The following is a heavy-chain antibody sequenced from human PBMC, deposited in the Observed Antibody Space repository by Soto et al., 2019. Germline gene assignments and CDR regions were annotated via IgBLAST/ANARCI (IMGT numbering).Heavy chain of an antibody. CDR2: ISHDGGAV. CDR3: AEALYSSDWCKYFAS. D-gene: IGHD6-19*01. Sequence: QVQLVESGGGVVQPGRSLRLSCAASGFSFSTTGMHWVRQAPGKGLEWVAMISHDGGAVHFADSVKGRFTISRDDYTNTLHLQMNSLRPEDTAVYYCAEALYSSDWCKYFASLGEGSLVTVSS. V-gene: IGHV3-30*03. CDR1: GFSFSTTG. J-gene: IGHJ5*01.